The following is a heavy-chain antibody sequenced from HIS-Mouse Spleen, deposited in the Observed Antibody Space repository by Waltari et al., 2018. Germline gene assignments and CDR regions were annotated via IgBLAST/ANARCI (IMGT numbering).Heavy chain of an antibody. D-gene: IGHD6-13*01. CDR1: GGSISSSSYY. CDR3: AREIPYSSSWYDWYFDL. Sequence: QLQLQESGPGLVKPSETLSLTCTVSGGSISSSSYYWGWIRQPPGKGLEWIGSIYYSGGTYSHTSLKSRVTISVDTSKNQFSLKLSSVTAADTAVYYCAREIPYSSSWYDWYFDLWGRGTLVTVSS. CDR2: IYYSGGT. J-gene: IGHJ2*01. V-gene: IGHV4-39*07.